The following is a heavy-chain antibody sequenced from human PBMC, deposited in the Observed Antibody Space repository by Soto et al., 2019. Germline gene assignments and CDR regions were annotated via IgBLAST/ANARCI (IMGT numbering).Heavy chain of an antibody. V-gene: IGHV1-18*01. CDR3: ASDPVAGVNYPSYYGMDV. Sequence: ASVKVSCKASGYTFTSYGISCARQAPGQGXESMGWISDYNGNKNYAQKIPGRVTTNTDTYTSTAYIALTSLTYDDTAVYYRASDPVAGVNYPSYYGMDVWGQGTTVTVSS. J-gene: IGHJ6*02. D-gene: IGHD6-19*01. CDR2: ISDYNGNK. CDR1: GYTFTSYG.